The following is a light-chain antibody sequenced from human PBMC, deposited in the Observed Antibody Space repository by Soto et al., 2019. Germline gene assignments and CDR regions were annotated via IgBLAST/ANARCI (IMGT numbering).Light chain of an antibody. CDR1: QSVSSSY. CDR2: GTS. V-gene: IGKV3-20*01. CDR3: QQYGSSPPWA. J-gene: IGKJ1*01. Sequence: EIVLTQSPGTLSLSPGERATLSWRASQSVSSSYLAWYQQKPGQAPRLLIYGTSSRATGIPDRFSGSGSGTDFTLTISRLEPEDFAVYYCQQYGSSPPWAFGQGTKVDIK.